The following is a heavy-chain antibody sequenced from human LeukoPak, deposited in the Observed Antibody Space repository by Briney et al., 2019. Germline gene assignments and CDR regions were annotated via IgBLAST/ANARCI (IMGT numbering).Heavy chain of an antibody. CDR1: GFTFSSYS. D-gene: IGHD1-1*01. CDR3: AKNGGWYAFDI. Sequence: GGSLRLSCAASGFTFSSYSMNWVRQAPGKGLEWVSSISSSSSYIYYADSLKGRFTISRDNAKNSLYLQMNSPRAEDTAVYYCAKNGGWYAFDIWGQGTMVTVSS. V-gene: IGHV3-21*01. J-gene: IGHJ3*02. CDR2: ISSSSSYI.